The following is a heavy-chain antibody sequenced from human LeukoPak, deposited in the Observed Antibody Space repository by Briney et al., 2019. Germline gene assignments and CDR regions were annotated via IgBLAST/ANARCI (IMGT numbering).Heavy chain of an antibody. CDR2: ISSSSYI. CDR1: GFTFSRYS. D-gene: IGHD5-18*01. CDR3: ARADWDTAMIDY. Sequence: PGGSLRLSCAASGFTFSRYSMNWVRQAPGEGLEWVSSISSSSYIYYADSVKGRFTISRDNAKNSLYLQMNSLRAEDTAVYYCARADWDTAMIDYWGQGTLVTVSS. J-gene: IGHJ4*02. V-gene: IGHV3-21*01.